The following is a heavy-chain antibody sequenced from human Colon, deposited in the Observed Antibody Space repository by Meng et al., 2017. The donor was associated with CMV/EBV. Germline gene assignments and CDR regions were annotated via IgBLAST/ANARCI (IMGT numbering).Heavy chain of an antibody. CDR1: GFTFSSYG. CDR3: AKDLGFGDFFYLDV. J-gene: IGHJ6*02. Sequence: GGSLRLSCAASGFTFSSYGMHWVRQAPGKGLEWVAVIWYDGSNKYYADSVKGRFTISRDNSKNTLYLQMNSLRAEDTAVYYCAKDLGFGDFFYLDVWGQGTTVTVSS. CDR2: IWYDGSNK. D-gene: IGHD3-10*01. V-gene: IGHV3-33*06.